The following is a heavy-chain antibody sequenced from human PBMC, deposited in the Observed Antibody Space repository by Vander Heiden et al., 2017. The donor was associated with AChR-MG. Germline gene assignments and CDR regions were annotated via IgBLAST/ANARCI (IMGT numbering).Heavy chain of an antibody. Sequence: EVQLVESGGGLAQPGGSLRLSCAASGFTFSNFEMNWVRQAPGKGLEWVSYISSSGSTIYYADSVKGRFTISRDNAKNSLYLQMNSLRAEDTAVYYCARDRFNEGWYDAFDIWGQGTMVTVSS. J-gene: IGHJ3*02. D-gene: IGHD6-19*01. CDR1: GFTFSNFE. V-gene: IGHV3-48*03. CDR3: ARDRFNEGWYDAFDI. CDR2: ISSSGSTI.